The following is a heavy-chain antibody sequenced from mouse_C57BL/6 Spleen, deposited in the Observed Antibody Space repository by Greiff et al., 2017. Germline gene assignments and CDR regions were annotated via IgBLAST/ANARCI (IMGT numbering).Heavy chain of an antibody. Sequence: VQLKQSGAELVKPGASVKISCKASGYAFSSYWMNWVKQRPGKGLEWIGQIYPGDGDTTYNGKFKGKATLTADTSSSTAYMQLSSLTSVDSAVYFFARWPDYYGSSPFAYWGQGTLVTVSA. CDR2: IYPGDGDT. CDR3: ARWPDYYGSSPFAY. CDR1: GYAFSSYW. D-gene: IGHD1-1*01. J-gene: IGHJ3*01. V-gene: IGHV1-80*01.